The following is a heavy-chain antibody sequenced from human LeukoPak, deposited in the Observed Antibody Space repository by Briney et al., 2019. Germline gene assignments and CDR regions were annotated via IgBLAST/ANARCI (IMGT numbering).Heavy chain of an antibody. V-gene: IGHV4-4*09. CDR1: GGSISSYY. D-gene: IGHD1-26*01. CDR3: ARHVAQSGSYYMDV. J-gene: IGHJ6*03. Sequence: PSETLSLTCTVSGGSISSYYWSWIRQPPGKGLEWIGYIYTSGSTNYNPSLKSRVTISVDTSKNQFPLKLSSVTAADTAVYYCARHVAQSGSYYMDVWGKGTTVTVSS. CDR2: IYTSGST.